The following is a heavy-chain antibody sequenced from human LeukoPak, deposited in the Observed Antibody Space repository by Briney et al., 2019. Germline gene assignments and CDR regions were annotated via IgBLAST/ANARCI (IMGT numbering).Heavy chain of an antibody. D-gene: IGHD4-23*01. CDR2: IIPIFGTA. CDR1: GGTFSSYA. J-gene: IGHJ4*02. CDR3: ARDRNGGHDY. Sequence: ASVKVSCKASGGTFSSYAISWVRQAPGQGLEWMGRIIPIFGTANYAQKFQGRVTITADKSTSTAYMELSSLRSEDTAVYYCARDRNGGHDYWGQGTLVTVSS. V-gene: IGHV1-69*06.